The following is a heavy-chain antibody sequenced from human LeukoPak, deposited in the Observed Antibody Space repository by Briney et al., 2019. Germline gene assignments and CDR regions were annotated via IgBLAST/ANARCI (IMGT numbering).Heavy chain of an antibody. Sequence: PSQTLSLTCTVSGGSISSGSYYWSWIRQPAGKGLEWNGRIYTSGSTNYNPSLKSRVTISVDTSKNQFSLKLSSVTAADTAVYYCAREIQLWTYYFDYWGQGTLVTVSS. D-gene: IGHD5-18*01. CDR1: GGSISSGSYY. CDR2: IYTSGST. CDR3: AREIQLWTYYFDY. V-gene: IGHV4-61*02. J-gene: IGHJ4*02.